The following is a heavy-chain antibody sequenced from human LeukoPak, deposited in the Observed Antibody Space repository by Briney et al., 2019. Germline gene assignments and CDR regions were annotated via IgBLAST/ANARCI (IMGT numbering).Heavy chain of an antibody. CDR3: AKPIQLWSPFDY. D-gene: IGHD5-18*01. V-gene: IGHV3-23*01. J-gene: IGHJ4*02. CDR2: ISGSGGST. Sequence: PPGGSLRLSCVASGFTFSNYAMSWVRQAPGKGLEWVSAISGSGGSTYYADSVKGRFTISRDKPKNTLYLEMISPVSQDTAVYYCAKPIQLWSPFDYWGQGTLVTVSS. CDR1: GFTFSNYA.